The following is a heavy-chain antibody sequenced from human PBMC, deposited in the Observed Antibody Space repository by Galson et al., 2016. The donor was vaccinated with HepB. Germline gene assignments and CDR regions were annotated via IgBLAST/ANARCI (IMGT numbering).Heavy chain of an antibody. J-gene: IGHJ5*02. CDR3: AREAGTTPYNWFDP. CDR2: ISGYNGDT. D-gene: IGHD1-1*01. V-gene: IGHV1-18*04. CDR1: GYTFASYG. Sequence: SVKVSCKAPGYTFASYGISWVRQAPGQGLEWMGWISGYNGDTYYAQSLQGRVAMTTDTSTSTAYMGLTSLRSDDTAVYFCAREAGTTPYNWFDPWGQGTLVSVSS.